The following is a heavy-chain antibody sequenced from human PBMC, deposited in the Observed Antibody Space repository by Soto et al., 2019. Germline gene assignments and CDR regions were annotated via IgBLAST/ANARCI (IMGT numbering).Heavy chain of an antibody. V-gene: IGHV3-33*01. J-gene: IGHJ4*02. Sequence: GGSLRLSCAASGFTFSSYGMHWVRQAPGKGLEWVAVIWYDGSNKYYADSVKGRFTISRDNSKNTLYLQMNSLRAEDTAVYYCAREGGWAAAHSLLYWGQGTLVTVSS. D-gene: IGHD6-13*01. CDR1: GFTFSSYG. CDR3: AREGGWAAAHSLLY. CDR2: IWYDGSNK.